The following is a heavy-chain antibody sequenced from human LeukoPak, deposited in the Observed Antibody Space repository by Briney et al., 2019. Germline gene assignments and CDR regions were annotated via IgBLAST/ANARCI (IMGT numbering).Heavy chain of an antibody. CDR2: MNSDGSSR. CDR1: GFTFSGYW. J-gene: IGHJ5*02. CDR3: ARDAVAGSGSLET. V-gene: IGHV3-74*01. Sequence: GGSLRLSCAASGFTFSGYWMHWVRQAPEKGLVWVSRMNSDGSSRTYADSVKGRFTISRDNVMNTLHLQMNSLRAEDTAVYYCARDAVAGSGSLETWGQGTLVTVSS. D-gene: IGHD3-10*01.